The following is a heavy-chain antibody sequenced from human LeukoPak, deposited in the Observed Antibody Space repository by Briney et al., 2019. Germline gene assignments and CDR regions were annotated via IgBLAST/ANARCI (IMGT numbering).Heavy chain of an antibody. V-gene: IGHV3-66*01. CDR2: IYSGGST. J-gene: IGHJ6*02. CDR1: GFTVSSNY. Sequence: GGSLRLSCAASGFTVSSNYMSWVRQAPGEGLEWVSVIYSGGSTYYADSVKGRLTISRDNSKNTLYLQMNSLRAEDTAVYYCARETTVLGLDVWGQGTTVTVSS. D-gene: IGHD4-17*01. CDR3: ARETTVLGLDV.